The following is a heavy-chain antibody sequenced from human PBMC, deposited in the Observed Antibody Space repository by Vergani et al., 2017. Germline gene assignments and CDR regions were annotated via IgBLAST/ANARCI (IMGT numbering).Heavy chain of an antibody. D-gene: IGHD4-11*01. CDR3: ARVNTETNGHLYYYYYMDV. J-gene: IGHJ6*03. CDR1: GGSFTSYH. CDR2: IDHTGRP. V-gene: IGHV4-34*01. Sequence: QVQLQQWGGGLLKPSETLSLTCVVNGGSFTSYHWTCIRQSPGEGLEWVGDIDHTGRPDYNPSLKSRLTMSVDKSRNQFSLTLISVTATDTAIYFCARVNTETNGHLYYYYYMDVWGQGTAVTVS.